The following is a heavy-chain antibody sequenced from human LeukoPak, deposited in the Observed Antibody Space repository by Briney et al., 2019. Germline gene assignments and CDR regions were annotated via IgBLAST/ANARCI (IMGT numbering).Heavy chain of an antibody. CDR2: INPNNGGT. CDR1: GYTFTVYY. V-gene: IGHV1-2*02. D-gene: IGHD5-18*01. CDR3: ARDLTAMVSLFGF. Sequence: ASVTVSFTASGYTFTVYYMHWVRQAPGQGVEWVGWINPNNGGTNYAQKSPGRVTMTRDTSISTAYMGLSRLRSDDTAVYYCARDLTAMVSLFGFWGQGTLVTVSS. J-gene: IGHJ4*02.